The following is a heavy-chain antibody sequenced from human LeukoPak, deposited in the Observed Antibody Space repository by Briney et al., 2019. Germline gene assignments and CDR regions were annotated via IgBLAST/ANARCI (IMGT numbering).Heavy chain of an antibody. V-gene: IGHV1-2*06. CDR2: INPNSGGI. CDR1: GYTFTDYY. D-gene: IGHD6-13*01. J-gene: IGHJ4*02. Sequence: ASVKVSCKASGYTFTDYYMQWVRQAPGQGLEWVGRINPNSGGINYAQKFQGRVTMTRDTSISTAYMDLSSLRSDDTAVYYCAIGIPAAGTFDRWGQGTLVTVSS. CDR3: AIGIPAAGTFDR.